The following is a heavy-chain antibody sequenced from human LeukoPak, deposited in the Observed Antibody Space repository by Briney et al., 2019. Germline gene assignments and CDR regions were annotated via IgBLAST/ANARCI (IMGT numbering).Heavy chain of an antibody. CDR2: ISSSGSTI. J-gene: IGHJ4*02. CDR3: ARDWGAGTVDY. V-gene: IGHV3-48*03. CDR1: GFTFSSYE. Sequence: SGGSLRLSCAASGFTFSSYEMNWVRQAPGKGLEWVSYISSSGSTIYYAVSVKGRFTISRDNAKNSLYLQMNSLRAEDTAVYYCARDWGAGTVDYWGQGTLVTVSS. D-gene: IGHD6-13*01.